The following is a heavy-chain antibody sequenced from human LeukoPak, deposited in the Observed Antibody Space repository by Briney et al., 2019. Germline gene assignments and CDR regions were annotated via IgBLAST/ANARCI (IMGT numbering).Heavy chain of an antibody. V-gene: IGHV3-7*01. Sequence: GGSLRLSCAASGFTFCSYWMSWVRQAPGKGLEWVANIKQDGSEKYYVDSVKGRFTISRDNAKNSLYLQMNSLRAEDTAVYYCARSQGVPAAISGWFDPWGQGTLVTVSS. CDR1: GFTFCSYW. J-gene: IGHJ5*02. CDR2: IKQDGSEK. D-gene: IGHD2-2*01. CDR3: ARSQGVPAAISGWFDP.